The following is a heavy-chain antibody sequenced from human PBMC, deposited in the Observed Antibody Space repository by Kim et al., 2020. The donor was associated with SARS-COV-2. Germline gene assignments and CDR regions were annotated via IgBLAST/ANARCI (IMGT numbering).Heavy chain of an antibody. Sequence: SETLSLTCTVYGGSISSYYWSWIRQPPGKGLEWIGYIYYSGSTNYNPSLKSRVTISVDTSKNQFSLKLSSVTAADTAVYYCARGYSSGWSGPAKYFQHWGQGTLVTVSS. V-gene: IGHV4-59*01. D-gene: IGHD6-19*01. CDR1: GGSISSYY. J-gene: IGHJ1*01. CDR3: ARGYSSGWSGPAKYFQH. CDR2: IYYSGST.